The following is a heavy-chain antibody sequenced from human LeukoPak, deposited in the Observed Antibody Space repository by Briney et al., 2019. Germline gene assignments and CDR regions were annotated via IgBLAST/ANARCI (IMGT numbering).Heavy chain of an antibody. V-gene: IGHV4-59*01. CDR2: IYYSGST. CDR3: AKRWFGDR. CDR1: GGSISSYY. Sequence: SETLSLTCTVSGGSISSYYWSWIRQPPGKGLEWIGYIYYSGSTNHNPSLKSRVTISVDTSKNQFSLKLSSVTPADTAVYYCAKRWFGDRWGQGTLVTVSS. J-gene: IGHJ5*02. D-gene: IGHD3-10*01.